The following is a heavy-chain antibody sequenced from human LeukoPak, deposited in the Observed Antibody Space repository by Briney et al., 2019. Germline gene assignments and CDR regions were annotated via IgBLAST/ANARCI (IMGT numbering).Heavy chain of an antibody. CDR2: IWYDGSNK. CDR3: AKDDQQLVRSSAFDI. CDR1: GFTFSSYG. V-gene: IGHV3-33*06. D-gene: IGHD6-6*01. Sequence: PGRSLRLSCAASGFTFSSYGMHWVRQAPGKGLEWVAVIWYDGSNKYYADSVKGRFSISRDNSKNTLYLQMNSLRAEGTAVYYCAKDDQQLVRSSAFDIWGQGTMVTVSS. J-gene: IGHJ3*02.